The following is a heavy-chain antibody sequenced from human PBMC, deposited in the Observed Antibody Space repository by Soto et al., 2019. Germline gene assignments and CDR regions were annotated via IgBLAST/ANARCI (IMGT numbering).Heavy chain of an antibody. CDR3: ASSSGIRLLHFAY. D-gene: IGHD3-10*01. CDR1: GGSISSYY. Sequence: SETLSLTCTVSGGSISSYYWSWIRQPPGKGLEWIGYIYYSGSTNYNPSLKSRVTISVDTSKNQFSLKLSSVTAADTAVYYCASSSGIRLLHFAYSGQGTLVTVSS. J-gene: IGHJ4*02. V-gene: IGHV4-59*08. CDR2: IYYSGST.